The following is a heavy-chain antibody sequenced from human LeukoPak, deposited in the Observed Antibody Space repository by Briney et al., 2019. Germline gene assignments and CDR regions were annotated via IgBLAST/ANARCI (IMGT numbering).Heavy chain of an antibody. V-gene: IGHV3-11*04. CDR1: GCTFSDYY. D-gene: IGHD3-22*01. Sequence: PGGSLRLSCAASGCTFSDYYMSWIRQAPGKGLEWVAYISSSGSTIYYADSVKGRFTISRDNAKTSLYLHMNSLRAEDTAVYYCARALYYDSSGYEFDAFDIWGQGTMVTVSS. CDR3: ARALYYDSSGYEFDAFDI. CDR2: ISSSGSTI. J-gene: IGHJ3*02.